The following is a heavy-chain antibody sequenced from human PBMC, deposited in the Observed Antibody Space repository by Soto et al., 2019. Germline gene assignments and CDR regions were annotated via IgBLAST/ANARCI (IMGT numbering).Heavy chain of an antibody. CDR1: GYTFTSYA. V-gene: IGHV1-3*01. Sequence: QVQLVQSGAEVKKPGASVKVSCKSSGYTFTSYAMHWVRQAPGQRLEWMGWINAGNGNTKYSQKFQGRVTITRDTSASTAYMELSSMRSEDTAVYYCAREPPYYYYGMDVGGQGTTVTLSS. CDR3: AREPPYYYYGMDV. J-gene: IGHJ6*02. CDR2: INAGNGNT.